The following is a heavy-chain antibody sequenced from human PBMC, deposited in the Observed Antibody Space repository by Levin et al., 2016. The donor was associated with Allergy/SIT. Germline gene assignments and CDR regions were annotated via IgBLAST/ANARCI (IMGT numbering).Heavy chain of an antibody. Sequence: GGSLRLSCSASGFTFSSYAMHWVRQAPGKGLEYVSAISSNGGSTYYADSVKGRFTISRDNSKNTLYLQMSSLRAEDTAVYYCVKPQNIAARQGGYFDYWGQGTLVTVSS. CDR1: GFTFSSYA. CDR2: ISSNGGST. V-gene: IGHV3-64D*06. CDR3: VKPQNIAARQGGYFDY. D-gene: IGHD6-6*01. J-gene: IGHJ4*02.